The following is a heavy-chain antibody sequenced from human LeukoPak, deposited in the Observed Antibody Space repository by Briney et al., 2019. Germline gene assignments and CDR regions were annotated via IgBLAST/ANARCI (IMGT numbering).Heavy chain of an antibody. Sequence: SETLSLTCTVSGYSISSGYYWGWIRQPPGKGLEWIGSIYHSGSTYYNPSLESRVTISVDTSKNQFSLKLSSVTAADTAVYYCLVGATPQRAFDIWGQGTMVTVSS. D-gene: IGHD1-26*01. V-gene: IGHV4-38-2*02. CDR2: IYHSGST. CDR1: GYSISSGYY. CDR3: LVGATPQRAFDI. J-gene: IGHJ3*02.